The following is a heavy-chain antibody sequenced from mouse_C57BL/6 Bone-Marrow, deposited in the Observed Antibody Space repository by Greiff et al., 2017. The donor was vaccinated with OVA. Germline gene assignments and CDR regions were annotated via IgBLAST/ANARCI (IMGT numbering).Heavy chain of an antibody. D-gene: IGHD3-2*02. CDR3: ARGGQLRFSYAMDY. J-gene: IGHJ4*01. Sequence: VQLQQSDAELVKPGASVKISCKVSGYTFTDHTIHWMKQRPEQGLEFLFSLSPRYVLPKYNEKFKGKATLTADKSSSTAYMQLNSLTSEDSAVYVCARGGQLRFSYAMDYWGQGTSVTVSS. CDR2: LSPRYVLP. V-gene: IGHV1-78*01. CDR1: GYTFTDHT.